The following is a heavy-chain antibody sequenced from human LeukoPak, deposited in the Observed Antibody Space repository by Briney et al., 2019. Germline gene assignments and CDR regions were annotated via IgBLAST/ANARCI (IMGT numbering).Heavy chain of an antibody. CDR1: GYTFTGYY. Sequence: ASVKVSCKASGYTFTGYYMHWVRQAPGQGLEWMGWINPNSGGTNYAQSFQGRVTMTRDTSISTAYMELSRLTSDDTAVYYCARGLRGYSYGYVPWELAHYMDVWGKGTTVTISS. V-gene: IGHV1-2*02. D-gene: IGHD5-18*01. J-gene: IGHJ6*03. CDR2: INPNSGGT. CDR3: ARGLRGYSYGYVPWELAHYMDV.